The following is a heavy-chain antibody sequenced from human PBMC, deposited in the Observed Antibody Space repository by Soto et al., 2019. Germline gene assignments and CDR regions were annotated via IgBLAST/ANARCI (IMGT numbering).Heavy chain of an antibody. CDR1: GFTFTTYG. D-gene: IGHD1-26*01. V-gene: IGHV3-23*01. Sequence: EVQLLQSGGGLAKPGGSLRLSCAASGFTFTTYGMSWVRQAPGKGLEWVSTISTSGSDSYYADSVKGRFTVSRDNSKNTLFLDMNSLRAEDTATYYCAKQGHYYYFDYWGRGTPVTVSS. J-gene: IGHJ4*02. CDR2: ISTSGSDS. CDR3: AKQGHYYYFDY.